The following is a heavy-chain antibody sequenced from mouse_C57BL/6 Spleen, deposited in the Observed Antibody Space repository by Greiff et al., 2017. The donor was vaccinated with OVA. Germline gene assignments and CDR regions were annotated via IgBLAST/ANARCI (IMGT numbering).Heavy chain of an antibody. CDR3: ARGGNVDY. J-gene: IGHJ2*01. CDR1: GFNIKNYY. CDR2: IDPANGNT. Sequence: VQLQQSVAELVRPGASVKLSCTASGFNIKNYYMHWVKQRPEQGLEWIGRIDPANGNTKYAPKFQGKATITADTSSNTAYLQLSSLTSEDTAIYYCARGGNVDYWGQGTTLTVSS. V-gene: IGHV14-3*01.